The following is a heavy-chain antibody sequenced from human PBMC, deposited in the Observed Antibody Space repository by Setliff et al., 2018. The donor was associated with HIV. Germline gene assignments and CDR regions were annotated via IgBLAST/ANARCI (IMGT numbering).Heavy chain of an antibody. J-gene: IGHJ4*02. Sequence: ASVKVSCKASDYTFTSYGTSWVRQAPGQGLEWMGWISVYNGNTNYAQNLQGRVIMTTDSSTSTAYMELRSLRSDDTAVYYCARDLVAYCSGTSCQDAYYFDYWGQGTLVTVSS. D-gene: IGHD2-2*01. CDR1: DYTFTSYG. CDR2: ISVYNGNT. CDR3: ARDLVAYCSGTSCQDAYYFDY. V-gene: IGHV1-18*01.